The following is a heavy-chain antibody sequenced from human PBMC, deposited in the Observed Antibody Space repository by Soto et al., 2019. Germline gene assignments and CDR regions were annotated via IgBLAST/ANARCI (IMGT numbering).Heavy chain of an antibody. Sequence: ASVKVSCKASGYTFTSYGISWVRQAPGQGLEWMGWISAYNGNTNYAQKLQGRVTMTTDTSTSTAYMELRSLRSDDTAVYYCARFRRELRRVHYFDYWGQGTLVTVSS. CDR1: GYTFTSYG. D-gene: IGHD1-26*01. CDR3: ARFRRELRRVHYFDY. CDR2: ISAYNGNT. J-gene: IGHJ4*02. V-gene: IGHV1-18*01.